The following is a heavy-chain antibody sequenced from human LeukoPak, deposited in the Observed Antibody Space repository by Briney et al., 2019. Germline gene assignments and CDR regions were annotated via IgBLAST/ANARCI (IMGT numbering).Heavy chain of an antibody. D-gene: IGHD4-23*01. V-gene: IGHV3-23*01. Sequence: GGSLRLSCAASGFTFSSYGMSWVRQAPGKGLERVSATSAGGGSTYYADSVKGRFTISRDNSKSTLYLQMNTLRAEDTAVYYCAKRSDYGGNWNYFDNWGQGTLVTVSS. J-gene: IGHJ4*02. CDR2: TSAGGGST. CDR3: AKRSDYGGNWNYFDN. CDR1: GFTFSSYG.